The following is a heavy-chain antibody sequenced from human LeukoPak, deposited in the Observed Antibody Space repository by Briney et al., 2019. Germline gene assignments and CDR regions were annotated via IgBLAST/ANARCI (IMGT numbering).Heavy chain of an antibody. Sequence: GGSLRLSCAASGFTFSTYAMSWVRQAPGKGLEWVSAIGGRSDTYYADSVKGRFTISRDNSKNTVYLQMNSLRAEDTAVYYCARDIGYPSGGLLGLFDPWGQGTLVTVSS. CDR2: IGGRSDT. CDR3: ARDIGYPSGGLLGLFDP. D-gene: IGHD3-10*01. CDR1: GFTFSTYA. V-gene: IGHV3-23*01. J-gene: IGHJ5*02.